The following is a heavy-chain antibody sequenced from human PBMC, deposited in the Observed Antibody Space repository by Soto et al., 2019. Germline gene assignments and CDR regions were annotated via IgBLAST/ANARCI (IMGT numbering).Heavy chain of an antibody. CDR3: TTGCSSTSCYTDYYDMDV. Sequence: VGSLRLSCAASGFTFSNAWMSWVRQAPGKGLEWVGRIKSKTDGGTTDYAAPVKGRFTISRDDSKNTLYLQMNSLKTEDTAVYYCTTGCSSTSCYTDYYDMDVWGQGTTVTVSS. V-gene: IGHV3-15*01. J-gene: IGHJ6*02. D-gene: IGHD2-2*02. CDR1: GFTFSNAW. CDR2: IKSKTDGGTT.